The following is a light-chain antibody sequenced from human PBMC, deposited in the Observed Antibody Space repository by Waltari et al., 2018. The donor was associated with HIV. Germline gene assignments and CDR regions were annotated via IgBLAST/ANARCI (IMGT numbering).Light chain of an antibody. Sequence: HSVLTQRPSAYGTAGQRVAILGCGSGSNIGGIFINWFQPLPGTAPKLLIYRNDQRPTGVPDRFSGSKSGTSASLAISGLRSEDEADYYCAAWDDRLLWVFGGGTILTVL. CDR3: AAWDDRLLWV. V-gene: IGLV1-47*01. CDR2: RND. CDR1: GSNIGGIF. J-gene: IGLJ3*02.